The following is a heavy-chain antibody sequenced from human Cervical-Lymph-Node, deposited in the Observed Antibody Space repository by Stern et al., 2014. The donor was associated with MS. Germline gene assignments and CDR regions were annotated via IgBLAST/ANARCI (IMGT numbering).Heavy chain of an antibody. Sequence: VQLEESGAEVKKPGASVKVSCKASGYFFTSYGISWVRQAPGQGLEWMGWIRADNGDTNYAQNVQGRVTMTTDTSTNTAYMELSSLRSDDTALYYCARDSLIRTFGVEEGMDVWGQGTTVTVSS. CDR1: GYFFTSYG. CDR2: IRADNGDT. J-gene: IGHJ6*02. V-gene: IGHV1-18*01. CDR3: ARDSLIRTFGVEEGMDV. D-gene: IGHD3-3*01.